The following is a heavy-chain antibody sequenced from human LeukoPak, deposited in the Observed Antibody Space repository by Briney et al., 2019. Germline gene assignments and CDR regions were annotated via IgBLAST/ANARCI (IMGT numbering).Heavy chain of an antibody. Sequence: ASVNVSCKASGYTFTGYYMHWVRQAPGQGLEWMGWINPNSGGTNYAQKFQGWVTMTRDTSISTAYMELSRLRSDDTAVYYCARGGITGTTRGPTRLNDAFDIWGQGTMVTVSS. CDR2: INPNSGGT. J-gene: IGHJ3*02. CDR3: ARGGITGTTRGPTRLNDAFDI. D-gene: IGHD1-20*01. V-gene: IGHV1-2*04. CDR1: GYTFTGYY.